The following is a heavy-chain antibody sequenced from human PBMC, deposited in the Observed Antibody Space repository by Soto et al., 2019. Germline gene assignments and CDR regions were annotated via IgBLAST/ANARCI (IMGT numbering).Heavy chain of an antibody. D-gene: IGHD6-13*01. Sequence: VESLKISCKGSGYSFTSYWISWVRQMPWKGLEWMGRIDPSDSYTNYSPSFQGHVTISADKSISTAYLQWSSLKASDTAMYYCARPSIAAAARGAFDIWGQGTMVTVSS. CDR3: ARPSIAAAARGAFDI. CDR2: IDPSDSYT. J-gene: IGHJ3*02. V-gene: IGHV5-10-1*01. CDR1: GYSFTSYW.